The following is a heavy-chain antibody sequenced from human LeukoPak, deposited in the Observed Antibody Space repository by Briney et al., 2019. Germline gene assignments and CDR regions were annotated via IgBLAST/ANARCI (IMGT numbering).Heavy chain of an antibody. V-gene: IGHV3-21*01. CDR3: ARDPIAVVGGGSFDY. CDR2: ISSSGAKT. D-gene: IGHD6-19*01. CDR1: EFTFNSYA. J-gene: IGHJ4*02. Sequence: PGGSLRLSCAASEFTFNSYAMNWVRQAPGKGLQWVSSISSSGAKTYYADSVKGRVTISRDNAKNSYYLEMNSLVAEDTAVYYCARDPIAVVGGGSFDYWGQGILVTVSS.